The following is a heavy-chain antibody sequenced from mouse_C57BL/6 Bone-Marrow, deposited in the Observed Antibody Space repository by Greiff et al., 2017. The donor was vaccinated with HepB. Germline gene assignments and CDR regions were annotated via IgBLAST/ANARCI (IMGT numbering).Heavy chain of an antibody. Sequence: QVPLQQSGAELARPGASVKLSCKASGYTFTSYGISWVKQRTGQGLEGIGEIYPRSGNTYYNEKFKGKATLTADKSSSTAYMELRSLTSEDSAVYFCAKLLYWYFDVWGTGTTVTVSS. CDR3: AKLLYWYFDV. CDR2: IYPRSGNT. D-gene: IGHD1-1*01. V-gene: IGHV1-81*01. J-gene: IGHJ1*03. CDR1: GYTFTSYG.